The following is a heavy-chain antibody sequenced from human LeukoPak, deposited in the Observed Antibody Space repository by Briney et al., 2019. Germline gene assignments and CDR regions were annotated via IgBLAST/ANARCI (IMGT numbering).Heavy chain of an antibody. D-gene: IGHD3-22*01. CDR2: IHYSGDT. V-gene: IGHV4-59*11. CDR3: ARASSGSFYYFDY. Sequence: SETLSLTCTVSGGSISPHYWSWIRQSPGRGLEWIGYIHYSGDTNYNPSLKSRVTMSVDTAKNQFSLKLSSVTAADTAVYYCARASSGSFYYFDYWGQGTLVTVSS. J-gene: IGHJ4*02. CDR1: GGSISPHY.